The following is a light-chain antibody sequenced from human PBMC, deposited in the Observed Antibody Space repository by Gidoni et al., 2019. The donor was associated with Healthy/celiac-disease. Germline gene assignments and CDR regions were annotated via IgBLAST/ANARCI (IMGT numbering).Light chain of an antibody. CDR2: AAS. V-gene: IGKV1-39*01. CDR3: QQSYSTFPLT. J-gene: IGKJ4*01. Sequence: DIQTTQSPSYLSASVGDRVTITCRASQSISGYLHWYQQKPGKAPKLLIYAASRLQSGVPSRCCGSGSATAFTPPIISLQPEDFSTYYCQQSYSTFPLTFGGGTKVEIK. CDR1: QSISGY.